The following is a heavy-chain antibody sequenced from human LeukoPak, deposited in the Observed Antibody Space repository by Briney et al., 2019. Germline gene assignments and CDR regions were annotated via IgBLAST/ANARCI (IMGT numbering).Heavy chain of an antibody. Sequence: SETLSLTCTVSGGSISSSSYYWGWIRQPPGKGLEWIGSIYYSGSTYYNPSLKSRVTISVDTSKNQFSLKLSSVTAADTAVYYCARGVVRHRSYTSYYYYMDVWGKGTTVTVSS. V-gene: IGHV4-39*07. CDR1: GGSISSSSYY. J-gene: IGHJ6*03. CDR2: IYYSGST. D-gene: IGHD1-26*01. CDR3: ARGVVRHRSYTSYYYYMDV.